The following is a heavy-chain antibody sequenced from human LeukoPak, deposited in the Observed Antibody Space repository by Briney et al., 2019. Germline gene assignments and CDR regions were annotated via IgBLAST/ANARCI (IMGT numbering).Heavy chain of an antibody. CDR2: IIPIFGTA. CDR3: ARGPIGYDSSGYHY. V-gene: IGHV1-69*13. D-gene: IGHD3-22*01. Sequence: SVKVSCKASGYTFTSYDISWVRQAPGQGLEWMGGIIPIFGTANYAQKFQGRVTITADESTSTAYMELSSLRSEDTAVYYCARGPIGYDSSGYHYWGQGTLVTVSS. CDR1: GYTFTSYD. J-gene: IGHJ4*02.